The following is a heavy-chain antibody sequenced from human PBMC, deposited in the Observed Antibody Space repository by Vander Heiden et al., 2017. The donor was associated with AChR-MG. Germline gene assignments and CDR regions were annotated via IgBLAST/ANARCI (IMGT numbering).Heavy chain of an antibody. J-gene: IGHJ4*02. Sequence: EVQLLESGGGLVQPGGSLRLSCAASGFTFSSYAMSWARQAPGKGLEWVSAITGSGGNTYFADSVKGRFTISRDNSRNTLFLQMNSLRAEDTAIYFCAKARYTYGYDFDYWGQGTLVTVTS. D-gene: IGHD5-18*01. V-gene: IGHV3-23*01. CDR3: AKARYTYGYDFDY. CDR1: GFTFSSYA. CDR2: ITGSGGNT.